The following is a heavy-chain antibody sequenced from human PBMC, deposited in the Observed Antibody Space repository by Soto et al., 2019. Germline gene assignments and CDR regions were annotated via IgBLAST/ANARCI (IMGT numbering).Heavy chain of an antibody. V-gene: IGHV2-26*01. Sequence: QVTLKESGPVLVKPTETLTLTCTVTGFSLNNGRLGVSRIRQPPGKALEWLAHIFSNDEKSYSTSLKSRLTISKDTSNSQLVLTMTNMDPVDTATYFCARIVRDDYLPGAYWGQGTLVTVSS. CDR3: ARIVRDDYLPGAY. J-gene: IGHJ4*02. CDR1: GFSLNNGRLG. CDR2: IFSNDEK. D-gene: IGHD4-17*01.